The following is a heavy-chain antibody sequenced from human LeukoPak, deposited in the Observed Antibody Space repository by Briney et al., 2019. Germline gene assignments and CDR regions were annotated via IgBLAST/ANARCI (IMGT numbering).Heavy chain of an antibody. CDR3: ARGSGYSYGFPDY. D-gene: IGHD5-18*01. CDR1: GFSVSNNY. J-gene: IGHJ4*02. CDR2: IYSGDIT. Sequence: GGSLRLSRAASGFSVSNNYMSWVRQAPGKGLEWVSVIYSGDITYYTDSVKGRFTISRDNSKNTLYLQMNSLRAEDTAVYYCARGSGYSYGFPDYWGQGTLVTVSS. V-gene: IGHV3-53*01.